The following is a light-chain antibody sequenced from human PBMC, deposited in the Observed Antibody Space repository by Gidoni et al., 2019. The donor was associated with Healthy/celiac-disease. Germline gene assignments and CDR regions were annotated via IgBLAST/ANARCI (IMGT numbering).Light chain of an antibody. J-gene: IGLJ2*01. CDR3: QSADSSGTYNVV. V-gene: IGLV3-25*03. CDR1: AFPKQY. CDR2: KDS. Sequence: SYELTQPPSVAVSPGQTARITCSGDAFPKQYAYWYQQKPGQAPVLVIYKDSERPSGIPERFSGSSSGTTVTLTISGVQAEDEADYYCQSADSSGTYNVVFGGGTKLTVL.